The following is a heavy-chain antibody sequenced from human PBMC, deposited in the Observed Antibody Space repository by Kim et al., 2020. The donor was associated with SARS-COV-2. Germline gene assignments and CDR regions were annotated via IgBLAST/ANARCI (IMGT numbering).Heavy chain of an antibody. CDR1: GFTFSSYA. V-gene: IGHV3-30*18. D-gene: IGHD3-10*01. Sequence: GGSLRLSCAASGFTFSSYAMHWVRQAPGKGLEWVALISYDGSTKYYADSVKGRFTISRDNSTNTLYLQMNSLRAEDTAVYYCAKDDLGGGAISGSYPFFDYWGQGTLVTVSS. J-gene: IGHJ4*02. CDR2: ISYDGSTK. CDR3: AKDDLGGGAISGSYPFFDY.